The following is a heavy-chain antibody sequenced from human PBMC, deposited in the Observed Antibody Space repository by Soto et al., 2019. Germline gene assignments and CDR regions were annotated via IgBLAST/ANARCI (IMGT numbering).Heavy chain of an antibody. CDR2: INPNSGAT. CDR1: GYMFTFYY. Sequence: GASVKVSCKASGYMFTFYYIHWVRQAPGQGLEWMGWINPNSGATNYAQKFQGRVTMTRDTSISSAYMELSRLRSDDTAVYYCARSPSRTIFGVNIIWTLDFWGQGTMVTVSS. V-gene: IGHV1-2*02. D-gene: IGHD3-3*01. CDR3: ARSPSRTIFGVNIIWTLDF. J-gene: IGHJ4*02.